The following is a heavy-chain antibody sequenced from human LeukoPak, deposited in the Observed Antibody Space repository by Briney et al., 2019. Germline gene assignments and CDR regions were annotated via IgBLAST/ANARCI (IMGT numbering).Heavy chain of an antibody. V-gene: IGHV3-21*01. CDR3: ARDPPFIIGTTFFDY. Sequence: PGGSLRLSCAASGFTFSSYSMNWVRQTPGKGLEWVSSISTSSTYIYYADSVKGRFTISRDNAKNSLYLQMNSLRAEDTAVYYCARDPPFIIGTTFFDYWGQGTLVTVSS. CDR1: GFTFSSYS. J-gene: IGHJ4*02. CDR2: ISTSSTYI. D-gene: IGHD1-20*01.